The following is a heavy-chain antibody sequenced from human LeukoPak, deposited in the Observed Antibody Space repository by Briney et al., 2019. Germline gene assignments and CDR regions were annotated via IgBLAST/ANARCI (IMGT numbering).Heavy chain of an antibody. V-gene: IGHV4-39*07. J-gene: IGHJ5*02. D-gene: IGHD4-11*01. CDR1: GGSISSTIYY. CDR3: ARDGNSYYDH. Sequence: SETLSLTCSVSGGSISSTIYYWGWIRQPPGKGLEWLGEIFYTGSPNYNPSFKSRITMSVDKSNNQFSLILTSVTVADTAVYYCARDGNSYYDHWGQGTLVTVTS. CDR2: IFYTGSP.